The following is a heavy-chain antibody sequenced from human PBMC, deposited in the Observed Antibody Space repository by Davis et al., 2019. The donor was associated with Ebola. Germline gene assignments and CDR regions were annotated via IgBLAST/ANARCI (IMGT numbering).Heavy chain of an antibody. CDR1: GGSISSYY. V-gene: IGHV4-59*12. Sequence: MPSETLSLTCTVSGGSISSYYWSWIRQPPGRGLEWIGYIYYSGSTNYNPSLKSRVTISVDTSKNQFSLNLSSVTAADTAVYYCARGGLGYYYYYGMDVWGQGTTVTVSS. CDR2: IYYSGST. D-gene: IGHD3/OR15-3a*01. CDR3: ARGGLGYYYYYGMDV. J-gene: IGHJ6*02.